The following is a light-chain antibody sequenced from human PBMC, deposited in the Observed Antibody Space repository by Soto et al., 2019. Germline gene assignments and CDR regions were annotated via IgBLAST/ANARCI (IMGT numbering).Light chain of an antibody. CDR1: QGISSY. CDR3: QQYYSYPLT. J-gene: IGKJ4*01. V-gene: IGKV1-8*01. CDR2: AAS. Sequence: AIRMTQSPSSLPASTRDRGTITCRASQGISSYLAWYQQKPGKAPKLLIYAASTLQSGVPSRFSGSGSGTDFTLTISCLQSEDFATYYCQQYYSYPLTFGGGTKVDIK.